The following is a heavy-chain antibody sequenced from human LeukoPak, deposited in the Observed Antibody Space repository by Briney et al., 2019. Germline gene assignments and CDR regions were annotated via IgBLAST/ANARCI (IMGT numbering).Heavy chain of an antibody. CDR1: GGSLSGYY. V-gene: IGHV4-34*01. Sequence: PSETLSLTCAVYGGSLSGYYWSWIRQPPGKGLEWIGEINHSGSTNYNPSLKSRVTISVDTSKNQFSLKLSSVTAADTAVYYCARVLGPVDPWGQGTLDTVSS. CDR2: INHSGST. J-gene: IGHJ5*02. D-gene: IGHD2/OR15-2a*01. CDR3: ARVLGPVDP.